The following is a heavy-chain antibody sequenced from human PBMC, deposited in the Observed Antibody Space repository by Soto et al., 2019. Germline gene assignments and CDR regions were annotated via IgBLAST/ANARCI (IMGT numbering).Heavy chain of an antibody. CDR2: ISSSSSTI. CDR1: GFTFSSYS. J-gene: IGHJ4*02. D-gene: IGHD1-20*01. Sequence: GGSLRLSCAASGFTFSSYSMNWVRQAPGKGLEWVSYISSSSSTIYYADSVKGRFTISRDNAKNSLYLQMNSLRDEDTTVYYCGRFHAALITGIEYPSDYWGPGTLVTVSS. V-gene: IGHV3-48*02. CDR3: GRFHAALITGIEYPSDY.